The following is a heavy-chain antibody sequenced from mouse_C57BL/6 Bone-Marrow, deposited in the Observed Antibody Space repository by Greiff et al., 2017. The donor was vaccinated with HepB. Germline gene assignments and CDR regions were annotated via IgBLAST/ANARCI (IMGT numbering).Heavy chain of an antibody. J-gene: IGHJ3*01. CDR3: ASVRGSAGWFAY. CDR1: GYSITSGYY. Sequence: EVKLQESGPGLVKPSQSLSLTCSVTGYSITSGYYWNWIRQFPGNKLEWMGYISYDGSNNYNPSLKNRISITRDTSKNQFFLKLNSVTTEDTATYYCASVRGSAGWFAYWGQGTLVTVSA. D-gene: IGHD1-1*02. CDR2: ISYDGSN. V-gene: IGHV3-6*01.